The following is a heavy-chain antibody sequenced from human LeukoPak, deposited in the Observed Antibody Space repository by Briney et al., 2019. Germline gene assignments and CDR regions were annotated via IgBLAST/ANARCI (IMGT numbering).Heavy chain of an antibody. D-gene: IGHD3-3*02. CDR1: RFTFISYG. J-gene: IGHJ5*02. V-gene: IGHV3-33*01. CDR3: ARDLAGP. Sequence: GGSLRLSCAASRFTFISYGMHWVRQAPAKGLEWVAVIWYDGSNKYYADSVKGRFTISRDNSKNTLYLQMNSLGAEDTAVYYCARDLAGPWGQGTLVTVSS. CDR2: IWYDGSNK.